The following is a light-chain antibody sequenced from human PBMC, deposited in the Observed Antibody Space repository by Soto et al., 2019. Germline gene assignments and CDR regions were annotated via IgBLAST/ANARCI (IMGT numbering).Light chain of an antibody. Sequence: IVFTQSAATLSLSPGERATLFCRASQSISSSLGWYQQNPGQAPRLLIYDASSMATGVPARFSGSGSGTDFTLTISSLEPEDFAVYYCQQRNTCPLTFGGGTKVDIK. CDR3: QQRNTCPLT. CDR2: DAS. J-gene: IGKJ4*01. CDR1: QSISSS. V-gene: IGKV3-11*01.